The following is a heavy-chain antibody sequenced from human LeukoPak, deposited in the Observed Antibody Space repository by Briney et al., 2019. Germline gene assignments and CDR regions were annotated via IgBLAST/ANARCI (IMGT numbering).Heavy chain of an antibody. CDR2: IYTSGST. J-gene: IGHJ5*02. Sequence: PSETLSLTCTVSGGSISSYYWSWIRQPAGKGLEWIGRIYTSGSTNYNPSLKSRVTISVDKSKNQISLKLSSVTAADTAVYYCARDRIVNSNYKGWFDPWGQGTLVTVSS. V-gene: IGHV4-4*07. D-gene: IGHD4-11*01. CDR3: ARDRIVNSNYKGWFDP. CDR1: GGSISSYY.